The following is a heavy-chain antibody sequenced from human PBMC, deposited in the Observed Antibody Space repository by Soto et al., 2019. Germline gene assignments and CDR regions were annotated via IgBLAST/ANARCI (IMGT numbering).Heavy chain of an antibody. J-gene: IGHJ4*02. CDR1: GGTFSSYA. CDR3: ANGYYGGNRADY. D-gene: IGHD4-17*01. CDR2: IIPIFGTA. Sequence: QVQMVQSGAEVKKPGSSVKVSCKASGGTFSSYAISWVRQAPGQGLEWMGGIIPIFGTANYAQKFQGRVTITADESTSKAYMELRSLRAEDTAVYSLANGYYGGNRADYWGQGPLVTVSS. V-gene: IGHV1-69*12.